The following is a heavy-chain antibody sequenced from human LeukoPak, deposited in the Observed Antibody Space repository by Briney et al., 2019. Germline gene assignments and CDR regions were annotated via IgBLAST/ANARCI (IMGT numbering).Heavy chain of an antibody. CDR3: AKVANFHDSSGHYWTFFDY. D-gene: IGHD3-22*01. J-gene: IGHJ4*02. CDR2: IYYSGST. V-gene: IGHV4-39*07. Sequence: SETLSLTCAVSGGSISSNSYYWGWIRQPPGKGLEWIGSIYYSGSTYYNPSLKSRVTISVDTSKNQFSLKLSSVTAADTAVYYCAKVANFHDSSGHYWTFFDYWGQGTLVTASS. CDR1: GGSISSNSYY.